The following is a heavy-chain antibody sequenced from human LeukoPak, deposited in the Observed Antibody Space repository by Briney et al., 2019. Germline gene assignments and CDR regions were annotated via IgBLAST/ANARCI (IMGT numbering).Heavy chain of an antibody. CDR2: ISGSGGST. CDR3: ARSPLGIAPFDY. Sequence: GGSLRLSCAASGFTFSSYAMSWVRQAPGKGLEWVSAISGSGGSTYYADSVKGRFTISRDNSKNTLYLQMDSLKTEDTAVYYCARSPLGIAPFDYWGQGTLVTVSS. CDR1: GFTFSSYA. V-gene: IGHV3-23*01. J-gene: IGHJ4*02. D-gene: IGHD7-27*01.